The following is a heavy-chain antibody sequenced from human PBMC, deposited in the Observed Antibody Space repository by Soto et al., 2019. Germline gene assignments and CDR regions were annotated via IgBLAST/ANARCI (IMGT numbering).Heavy chain of an antibody. V-gene: IGHV1-69*02. J-gene: IGHJ4*02. D-gene: IGHD3-10*01. CDR2: INPILSMS. CDR3: ATSYGSGYRAFDY. CDR1: GDTFSIYT. Sequence: QVQLVQSGAEVKKPGSSVKDSCKASGDTFSIYTINWVRQAPGLGLEWVGRINPILSMSNYAQKFQGRVTMTADKSTNTAYMELRSLRSEDTAMYYCATSYGSGYRAFDYWGQGALVTVSS.